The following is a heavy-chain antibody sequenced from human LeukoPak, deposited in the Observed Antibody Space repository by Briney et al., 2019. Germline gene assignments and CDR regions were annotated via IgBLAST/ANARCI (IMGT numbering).Heavy chain of an antibody. V-gene: IGHV4-39*02. D-gene: IGHD2/OR15-2a*01. J-gene: IGHJ4*02. Sequence: SETLSLTCTVSGGSISSSSYYWGWIRQPPGKGLEWIGSIYYSGSTYYNPSLKSRVTISVDTSKNQFSLKLSSVTAADTAVYYCARDSTTWCDYWGQGTLVTVSS. CDR1: GGSISSSSYY. CDR2: IYYSGST. CDR3: ARDSTTWCDY.